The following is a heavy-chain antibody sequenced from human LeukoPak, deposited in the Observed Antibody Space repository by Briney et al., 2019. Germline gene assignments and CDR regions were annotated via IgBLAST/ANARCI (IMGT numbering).Heavy chain of an antibody. D-gene: IGHD3-10*01. CDR3: ARSGVLLWFGELFV. CDR2: IYYSGST. CDR1: GGSISSYY. Sequence: SETLSLTCTVSGGSISSYYWSWIRQPPGKGLEWLGYIYYSGSTNYNSSLKSRVTISVDTTKNQFSLKLSSVTAADTAVYYCARSGVLLWFGELFVWGQGTLVTVSS. J-gene: IGHJ4*02. V-gene: IGHV4-59*01.